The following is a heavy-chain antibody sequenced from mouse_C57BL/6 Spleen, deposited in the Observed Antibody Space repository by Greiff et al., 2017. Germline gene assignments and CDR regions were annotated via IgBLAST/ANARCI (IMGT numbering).Heavy chain of an antibody. J-gene: IGHJ2*01. D-gene: IGHD2-5*01. V-gene: IGHV1-69*01. CDR3: ARGDSNSSY. CDR2: IDPSDSYT. CDR1: GYTFTSYW. Sequence: QVQLQQPGAELVMPGASVKLSCKASGYTFTSYWMHWVKQRPGQGLEWIGEIDPSDSYTNYNQQFKGKSTLTVDKSSSTAYMQLSSLTSEDSAVYYCARGDSNSSYWGQGTTLTVSS.